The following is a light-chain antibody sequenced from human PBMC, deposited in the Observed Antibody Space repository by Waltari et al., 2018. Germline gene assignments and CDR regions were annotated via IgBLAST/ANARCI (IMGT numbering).Light chain of an antibody. CDR2: GAS. CDR1: QSIDNN. CDR3: QQYNRWPPLT. Sequence: EVVMTQSPATLSVSPGARVTLSCKASQSIDNNLAWYQQKPGQAPRLLIYGASTRATGVPARFSGSGSGTEFTLTISSLQSEDCAVFYCQQYNRWPPLTFGGGTKVEIK. J-gene: IGKJ4*01. V-gene: IGKV3-15*01.